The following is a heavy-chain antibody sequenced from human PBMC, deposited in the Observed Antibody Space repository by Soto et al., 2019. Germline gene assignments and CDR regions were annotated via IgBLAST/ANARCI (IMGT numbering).Heavy chain of an antibody. J-gene: IGHJ3*02. V-gene: IGHV1-3*01. CDR2: INAGNGNT. D-gene: IGHD1-26*01. Sequence: AASVKVSCKASGYTFTSYAMHWVRQAPGQRLEWMGWINAGNGNTKYSQKFQGRVTITRDTSASTAYMELSSLRSEDTAVYYCARCSSGSYYGDDAFDIWGQGTMVTVSS. CDR1: GYTFTSYA. CDR3: ARCSSGSYYGDDAFDI.